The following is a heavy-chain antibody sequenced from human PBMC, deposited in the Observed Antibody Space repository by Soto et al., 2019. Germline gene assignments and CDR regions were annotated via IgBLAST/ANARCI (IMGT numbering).Heavy chain of an antibody. Sequence: SETLSLTCTVSGGSISSYYWSWIRQPPGKGLEWIGYIYYSGSTNYNPSLKSRVTISVDTSKNQFSLKLSSVTAADTAVYYCARDHIRDGYNYFDYWGQGTLVTVA. D-gene: IGHD5-12*01. CDR3: ARDHIRDGYNYFDY. CDR2: IYYSGST. CDR1: GGSISSYY. V-gene: IGHV4-59*01. J-gene: IGHJ4*02.